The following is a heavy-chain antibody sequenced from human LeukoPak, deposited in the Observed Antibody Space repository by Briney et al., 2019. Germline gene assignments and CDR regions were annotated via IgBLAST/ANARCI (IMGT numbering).Heavy chain of an antibody. CDR1: GYSISSGYC. D-gene: IGHD3-22*01. CDR3: ARAYYYDSSGYFDY. CDR2: IYHSGAT. V-gene: IGHV4-38-2*01. Sequence: SETLSLTCAVSGYSISSGYCWGWIRQPPVKGLEWFGSIYHSGATYYNPSLKSRVTISVDTSKNQFSLKLSSVTAADTAVYYCARAYYYDSSGYFDYWGQGALVTVSS. J-gene: IGHJ4*02.